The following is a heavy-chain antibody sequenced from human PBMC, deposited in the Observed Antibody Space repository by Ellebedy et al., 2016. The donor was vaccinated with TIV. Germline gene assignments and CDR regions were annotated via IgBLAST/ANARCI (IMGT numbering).Heavy chain of an antibody. D-gene: IGHD6-13*01. CDR3: VIDMASGYTSSWYAGY. CDR2: ISAGGGTT. J-gene: IGHJ4*02. CDR1: GFTFSSYA. V-gene: IGHV3-23*01. Sequence: GESLKISCAASGFTFSSYAMNWVRRAPGKGLECVSGISAGGGTTYYADSVKGRFTISSDNSKNTLYLQMNSLNGEDTAVYYCVIDMASGYTSSWYAGYWGQGTLVTVSS.